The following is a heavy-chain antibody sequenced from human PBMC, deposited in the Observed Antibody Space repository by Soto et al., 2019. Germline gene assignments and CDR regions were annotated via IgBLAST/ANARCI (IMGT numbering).Heavy chain of an antibody. CDR2: ISSSGSTI. Sequence: PGGSLRLSCAASGFTFSDYYMSRIRQAPGKGLEWVSYISSSGSTIYYADSVKGRFTISRDNAKNSLYLQMNSLRAEDTAVYYCARDVTIFGVVTLPYFDYWGQGTLVTVSS. CDR3: ARDVTIFGVVTLPYFDY. D-gene: IGHD3-3*01. J-gene: IGHJ4*02. CDR1: GFTFSDYY. V-gene: IGHV3-11*01.